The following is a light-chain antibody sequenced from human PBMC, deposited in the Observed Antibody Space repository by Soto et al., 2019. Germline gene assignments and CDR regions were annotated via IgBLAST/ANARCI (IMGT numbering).Light chain of an antibody. Sequence: EIVLTQSPGTLSLSPGERATLSCRASQSVSSNYLAWYQQKPGQAPRLLMYDASSRATGIPDRFSGSGSGTDFTLTISRLEPEDFAVYYCQEYDGAPITFGLGTRLEIK. CDR2: DAS. V-gene: IGKV3-20*01. CDR3: QEYDGAPIT. J-gene: IGKJ5*01. CDR1: QSVSSNY.